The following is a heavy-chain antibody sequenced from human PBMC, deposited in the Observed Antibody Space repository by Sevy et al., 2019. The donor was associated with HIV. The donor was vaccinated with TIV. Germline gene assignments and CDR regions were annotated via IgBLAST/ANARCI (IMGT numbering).Heavy chain of an antibody. CDR3: ARDPGFWYFDL. D-gene: IGHD7-27*01. CDR1: GFSFSGYS. V-gene: IGHV3-48*02. CDR2: FSTSSSSI. J-gene: IGHJ2*01. Sequence: GGSLRLSCAASGFSFSGYSMNWVRQAPGKGLEWVSYFSTSSSSIHYADSMKGRFTVSRDNAKNSLYLQMNNLSDEDTAIYYCARDPGFWYFDLWGRGTLVTVSS.